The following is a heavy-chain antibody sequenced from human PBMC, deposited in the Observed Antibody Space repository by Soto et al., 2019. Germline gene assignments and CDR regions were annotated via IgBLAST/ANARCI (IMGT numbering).Heavy chain of an antibody. D-gene: IGHD3-3*01. J-gene: IGHJ5*02. CDR3: ARHRLRFLGPPDTNWFDP. CDR1: GYSFTSYW. V-gene: IGHV5-10-1*01. Sequence: LGESLKISCKGSGYSFTSYWISWVRQMPGKGLEWMGRIDPSDSYTNYSPSFQGHVTISADKSISTAYLQWSSLKASDTAMYYCARHRLRFLGPPDTNWFDPWGRGTLVTVSS. CDR2: IDPSDSYT.